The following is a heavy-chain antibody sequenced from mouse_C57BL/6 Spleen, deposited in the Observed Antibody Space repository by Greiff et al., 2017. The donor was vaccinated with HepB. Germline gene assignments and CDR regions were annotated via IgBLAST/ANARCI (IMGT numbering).Heavy chain of an antibody. CDR2: IDPSDSYT. Sequence: VQLQQPGAELVKPGASVKLSCKASGYTFTSYWMQWVKQRPGQGLEWIGEIDPSDSYTNYNQKFKGKATLTVDTSSSTAYMQLSSLTSEDSAVYYCARRLNWDEAMDYWGQGTSVTVSS. CDR3: ARRLNWDEAMDY. CDR1: GYTFTSYW. J-gene: IGHJ4*01. V-gene: IGHV1-50*01. D-gene: IGHD4-1*01.